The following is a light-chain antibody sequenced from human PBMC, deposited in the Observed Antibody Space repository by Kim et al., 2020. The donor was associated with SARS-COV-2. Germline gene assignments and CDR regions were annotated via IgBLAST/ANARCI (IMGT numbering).Light chain of an antibody. V-gene: IGLV1-47*01. CDR3: AAWDVSLSGVV. Sequence: GQRVTSSCSGSSSNIGSNYVYWYQQLPGTAPKLLIYRNNQRPSGVPDRFSGSKSGTSASLAISGLRSEDEADYYCAAWDVSLSGVVFGGGTQLTVL. CDR1: SSNIGSNY. J-gene: IGLJ2*01. CDR2: RNN.